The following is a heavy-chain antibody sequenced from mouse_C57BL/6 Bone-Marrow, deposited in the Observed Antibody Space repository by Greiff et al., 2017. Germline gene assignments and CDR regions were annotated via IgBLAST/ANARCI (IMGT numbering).Heavy chain of an antibody. V-gene: IGHV1-47*01. D-gene: IGHD1-1*01. CDR2: FHPYNDDT. J-gene: IGHJ2*01. CDR3: ARKRYYGSSPYFDY. CDR1: GYTFTTYP. Sequence: VQLVESGAELVKPGASVKMSCKASGYTFTTYPIEWMKQNHGKSLEWIGNFHPYNDDTKYNEKFKGKATLTVEKSSSTVYLELSRLTSDDSAVYYCARKRYYGSSPYFDYWGQGTTRTVSS.